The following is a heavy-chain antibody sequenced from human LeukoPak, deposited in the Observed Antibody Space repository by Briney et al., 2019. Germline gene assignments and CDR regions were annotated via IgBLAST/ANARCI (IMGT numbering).Heavy chain of an antibody. CDR3: ARGRPADHFDY. Sequence: GGSLRLSCAASGFTVSSNYMSWVRQAPGKGLEWVSVIYSGGSTYYADSVKGRFTISRGNSKNTLCLQMNSLRAEDTAVYFCARGRPADHFDYWGQGTLVTVSS. J-gene: IGHJ4*02. CDR2: IYSGGST. V-gene: IGHV3-53*01. CDR1: GFTVSSNY.